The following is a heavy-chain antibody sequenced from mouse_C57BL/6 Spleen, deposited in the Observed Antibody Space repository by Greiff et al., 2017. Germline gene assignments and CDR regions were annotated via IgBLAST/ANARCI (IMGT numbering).Heavy chain of an antibody. J-gene: IGHJ2*01. CDR2: INPYNGGT. D-gene: IGHD2-3*01. V-gene: IGHV1-19*01. Sequence: VQLQQSGPVLVKPGASVKMSCKASGYTFTDYYMNWVKQSHGKSLEWIGVINPYNGGTSYNQKFKGKATLTVDKSSSTAYMELNSLTSEDSAVYYCARSRDGYWDYWGQGTTLTVSS. CDR3: ARSRDGYWDY. CDR1: GYTFTDYY.